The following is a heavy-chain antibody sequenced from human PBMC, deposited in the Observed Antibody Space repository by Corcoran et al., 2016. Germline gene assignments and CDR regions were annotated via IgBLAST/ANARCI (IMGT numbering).Heavy chain of an antibody. CDR1: GGSISSYY. D-gene: IGHD3-3*01. Sequence: QVQLQESGPGLVKPSETLSLTCTVSGGSISSYYWSWIRQPPGKGLEWIGYIYYSGSTNYNPSLKSRVTISVDTSKNQFSLKLSYVTAADTAVYYGARNYDFWSGYYKGGGFDYWGQGTLVTVSA. V-gene: IGHV4-59*01. CDR3: ARNYDFWSGYYKGGGFDY. CDR2: IYYSGST. J-gene: IGHJ4*02.